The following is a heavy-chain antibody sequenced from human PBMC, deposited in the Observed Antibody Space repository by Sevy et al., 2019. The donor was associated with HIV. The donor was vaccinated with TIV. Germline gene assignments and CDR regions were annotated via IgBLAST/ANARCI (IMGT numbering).Heavy chain of an antibody. CDR2: INHSGST. CDR3: ARGITMIAHYYYYYMDV. Sequence: SETLSLTCAVYGGSFSGYYWSWIRQPPGKGREWIGEINHSGSTNYNPSLKSGVTISVDTSKNQCSLKLSSVTAADTAVYYCARGITMIAHYYYYYMDVWGKGTTVTVSS. J-gene: IGHJ6*03. D-gene: IGHD3-22*01. V-gene: IGHV4-34*01. CDR1: GGSFSGYY.